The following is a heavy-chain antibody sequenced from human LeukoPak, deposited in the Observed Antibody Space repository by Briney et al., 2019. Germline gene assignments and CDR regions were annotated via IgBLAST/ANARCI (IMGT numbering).Heavy chain of an antibody. CDR3: ATFSWLLFAFDI. J-gene: IGHJ3*02. V-gene: IGHV1-3*01. Sequence: ASVKVSCKASGYTFTDYAMHWVRQAPGQRLEWMGWINAGNGYTKYSQKFQGRVTITRDTSATTAYMELSSLRSEDTAVYYCATFSWLLFAFDIWGQGTMVTVSS. CDR1: GYTFTDYA. D-gene: IGHD3-3*01. CDR2: INAGNGYT.